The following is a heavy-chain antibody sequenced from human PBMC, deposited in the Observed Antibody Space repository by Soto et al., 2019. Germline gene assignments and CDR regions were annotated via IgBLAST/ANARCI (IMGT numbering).Heavy chain of an antibody. J-gene: IGHJ5*02. D-gene: IGHD2-15*01. CDR1: GGSISSYY. CDR2: IYYSGST. Sequence: SETLSLTCTVSGGSISSYYWSWIRQPPGKGLEWIGYIYYSGSTNYNPSLKSRVTISVDTSKNQFSLKLSSVTAADTAVYYCAREDKGIWFDLWGQGTLVNVAS. V-gene: IGHV4-59*01. CDR3: AREDKGIWFDL.